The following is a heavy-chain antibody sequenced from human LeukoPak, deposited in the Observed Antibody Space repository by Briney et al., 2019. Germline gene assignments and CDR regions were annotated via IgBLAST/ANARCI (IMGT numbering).Heavy chain of an antibody. CDR1: GGSFSGYY. V-gene: IGHV4-34*01. CDR3: ASVSSGWYSLDY. Sequence: SETLSLTCAVYGGSFSGYYWSWIRQPPGKGLEWIGEINHSGSTNYNPSLKSRVTISVDTSKNQFSLKLSSVTAADTAVYYCASVSSGWYSLDYWGQGTLVTVSS. CDR2: INHSGST. J-gene: IGHJ4*02. D-gene: IGHD6-19*01.